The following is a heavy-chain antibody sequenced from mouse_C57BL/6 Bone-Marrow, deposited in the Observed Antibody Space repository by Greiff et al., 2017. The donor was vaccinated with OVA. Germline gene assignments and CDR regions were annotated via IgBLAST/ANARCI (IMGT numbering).Heavy chain of an antibody. J-gene: IGHJ1*03. Sequence: EVQLVESGEGLVKPGGSLKLSCAASGFTFSSYAMSWVRQTPEKRLEWVAYISSGGDYIYYADTVKGRFTISRDNARNTLYLQMSSLKSEDTAMYYGTREAYYGSSWYFDVWGTGTTVTVSS. V-gene: IGHV5-9-1*02. D-gene: IGHD1-1*01. CDR3: TREAYYGSSWYFDV. CDR1: GFTFSSYA. CDR2: ISSGGDYI.